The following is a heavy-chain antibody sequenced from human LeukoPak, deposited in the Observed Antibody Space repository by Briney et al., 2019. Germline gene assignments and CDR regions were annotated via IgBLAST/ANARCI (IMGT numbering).Heavy chain of an antibody. CDR3: ARTQQLGGNNWFDP. Sequence: PSETLSLTCTVSGGSISSYYWSWIRQPPGKGLEWIRYIYYSGSTNYNPSLKSRVTISVDTSKNQFSLKLSSVTAADTAVYYCARTQQLGGNNWFDPWGQGTLVTVSS. J-gene: IGHJ5*02. CDR2: IYYSGST. CDR1: GGSISSYY. V-gene: IGHV4-59*01. D-gene: IGHD6-13*01.